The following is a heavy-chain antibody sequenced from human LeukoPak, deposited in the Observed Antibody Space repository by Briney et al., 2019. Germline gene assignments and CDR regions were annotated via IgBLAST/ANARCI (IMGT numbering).Heavy chain of an antibody. J-gene: IGHJ4*02. V-gene: IGHV3-64*01. Sequence: PGGSLRLSCAASGFTFSSYDMHWVRQAPGKGLEYVSDLSSNGGSTYYANSVKGRFTISRDNSKNTLYLQMGSLRAEDMAVYYCARGPRVGYSYGYGYWGQGTLVTVSS. CDR2: LSSNGGST. CDR3: ARGPRVGYSYGYGY. D-gene: IGHD5-18*01. CDR1: GFTFSSYD.